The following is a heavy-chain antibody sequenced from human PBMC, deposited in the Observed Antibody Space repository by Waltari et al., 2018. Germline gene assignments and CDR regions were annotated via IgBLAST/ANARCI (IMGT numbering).Heavy chain of an antibody. V-gene: IGHV3-53*01. D-gene: IGHD3-3*01. Sequence: EVQLVESGGGLIQPGGSLRLSCAASGFTVSSNYMSWVRQAPGQGLEWVSVIYSGGSTYYADSVKGRFTISRDNSKNTLYLHMNSLRAEDTAVYYSARGSSSSDFWSGYYQYYFDYWGQGTLVTVSS. CDR1: GFTVSSNY. J-gene: IGHJ4*02. CDR3: ARGSSSSDFWSGYYQYYFDY. CDR2: IYSGGST.